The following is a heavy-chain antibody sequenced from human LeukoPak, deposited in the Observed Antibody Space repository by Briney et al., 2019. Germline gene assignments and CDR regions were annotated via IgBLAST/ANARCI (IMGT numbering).Heavy chain of an antibody. CDR3: ARFPTGFDY. CDR2: ISDSGAAT. Sequence: GGSLRLSCAASGFTFSTCVIIWVRQAPGKGLEWVSGISDSGAATHYTDSVKGRFIISRDNAKNSLYLQMNSLRAEDTAMYFCARFPTGFDYWGQGTLATVSS. J-gene: IGHJ4*02. V-gene: IGHV3-23*01. D-gene: IGHD4-17*01. CDR1: GFTFSTCV.